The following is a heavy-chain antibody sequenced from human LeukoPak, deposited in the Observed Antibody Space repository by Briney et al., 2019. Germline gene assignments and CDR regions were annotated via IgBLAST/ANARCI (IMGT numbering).Heavy chain of an antibody. CDR3: ARDCSSTSCYYGMDV. CDR1: GVTVSSNY. D-gene: IGHD2-2*01. V-gene: IGHV3-53*01. Sequence: GGSLRLSCAASGVTVSSNYMSWVRQAPGKGLEWVSVIYSGGSTYYADSVKGRFTISRDNSKNTLYLQMNSLRAEDTAVYYCARDCSSTSCYYGMDVWGQGTTVTVSS. J-gene: IGHJ6*02. CDR2: IYSGGST.